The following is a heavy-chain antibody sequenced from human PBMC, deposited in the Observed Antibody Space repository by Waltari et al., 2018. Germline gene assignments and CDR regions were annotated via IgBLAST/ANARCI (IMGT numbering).Heavy chain of an antibody. V-gene: IGHV3-21*01. Sequence: EVQLVESGGGLVKPRGSLRLSCAASSLTFSSSSMNWVRQAPGKGLEWVASISSSSSYIYYADSVKGRFTISRDNAKNSLYLQMNSLRAEDTAVYYCARGVEIAAAAHDYWGQGTLVTVSS. CDR1: SLTFSSSS. CDR2: ISSSSSYI. J-gene: IGHJ4*02. D-gene: IGHD6-13*01. CDR3: ARGVEIAAAAHDY.